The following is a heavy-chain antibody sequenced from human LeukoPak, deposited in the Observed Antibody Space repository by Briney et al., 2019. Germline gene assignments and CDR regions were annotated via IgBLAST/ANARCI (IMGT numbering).Heavy chain of an antibody. V-gene: IGHV3-23*01. J-gene: IGHJ4*02. CDR2: IYESGQTT. CDR1: GFTFSSHA. Sequence: GGSLRLSCVGSGFTFSSHAMSWVRQAPEKGMEWVSGIYESGQTTHYADSVKGRFSISRDNSKNTLYLQMDGLRGEDTAIYYCAKDYRIGYSDHFDYWGQGALVTVSS. CDR3: AKDYRIGYSDHFDY. D-gene: IGHD2-21*01.